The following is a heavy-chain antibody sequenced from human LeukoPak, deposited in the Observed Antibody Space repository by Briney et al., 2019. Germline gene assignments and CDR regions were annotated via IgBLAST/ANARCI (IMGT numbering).Heavy chain of an antibody. Sequence: SETLSLTCAVSGGSISSGGYSWSWIRQPPGKGLEWIGYIYHSGSTYYNPSLKSRVTISVDRSKNQFSLKLSSVTAADTAVYYCARDYDSSGYSGMDVWGQGTTVTVSS. V-gene: IGHV4-30-2*01. J-gene: IGHJ6*02. CDR2: IYHSGST. CDR1: GGSISSGGYS. D-gene: IGHD3-22*01. CDR3: ARDYDSSGYSGMDV.